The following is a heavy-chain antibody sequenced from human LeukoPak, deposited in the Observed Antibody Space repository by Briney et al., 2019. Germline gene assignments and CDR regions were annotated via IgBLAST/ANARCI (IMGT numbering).Heavy chain of an antibody. CDR3: ANTYCSSTSRSIPRQYYFDY. Sequence: PGGSLRLSCAASGFTFSSYSMNWVRQAPGKGLEWVSSISSSSSYIYYADSVKGRFTISRDNAKNSLYLQMNSLRAEDTAVYYCANTYCSSTSRSIPRQYYFDYWGQGTLLTVSS. J-gene: IGHJ4*02. CDR2: ISSSSSYI. CDR1: GFTFSSYS. D-gene: IGHD2-2*01. V-gene: IGHV3-21*01.